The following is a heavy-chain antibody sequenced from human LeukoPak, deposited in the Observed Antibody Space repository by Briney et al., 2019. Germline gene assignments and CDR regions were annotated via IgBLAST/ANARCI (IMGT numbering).Heavy chain of an antibody. Sequence: PGGSLRLSCAASGFTFSSYDMHWVRQATGKGLEWVSAIGTAGDTYYPGSVKGRFTISRENAKNSLYLQMDSLRAGDTAVYYCARDLKRSRARWENLGLDPWGQGTLVTVSS. CDR1: GFTFSSYD. D-gene: IGHD3-16*01. V-gene: IGHV3-13*01. J-gene: IGHJ5*02. CDR2: IGTAGDT. CDR3: ARDLKRSRARWENLGLDP.